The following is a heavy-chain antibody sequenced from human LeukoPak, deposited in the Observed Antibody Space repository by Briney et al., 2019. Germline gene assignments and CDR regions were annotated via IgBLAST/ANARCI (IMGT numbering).Heavy chain of an antibody. D-gene: IGHD3-3*01. J-gene: IGHJ6*03. CDR2: MNPNSGNT. CDR1: GYTFTSYD. Sequence: GASVKVSCKASGYTFTSYDINWVRQATGQGLEWMGWMNPNSGNTGYAQKFQGRVTMTRNTSISTAYMELSSLRSEDTAVYYCARGRKVETIWPPRRYYYYMDVWGKGTTVTVSS. CDR3: ARGRKVETIWPPRRYYYYMDV. V-gene: IGHV1-8*01.